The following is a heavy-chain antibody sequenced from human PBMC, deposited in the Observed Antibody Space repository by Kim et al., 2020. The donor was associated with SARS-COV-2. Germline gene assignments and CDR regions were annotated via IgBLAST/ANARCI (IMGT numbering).Heavy chain of an antibody. CDR2: INPSGGST. CDR3: ARERRGTMGYYYGMDV. J-gene: IGHJ6*02. V-gene: IGHV1-46*01. D-gene: IGHD1-1*01. CDR1: GYTFTSYY. Sequence: ASVKVSCKASGYTFTSYYMHWVRQAPGQGLEWMGIINPSGGSTSYAQKFQGRVTMTRDTSTSTVYMELSSLRSEDTAVYYCARERRGTMGYYYGMDVWGQGTTVTVSS.